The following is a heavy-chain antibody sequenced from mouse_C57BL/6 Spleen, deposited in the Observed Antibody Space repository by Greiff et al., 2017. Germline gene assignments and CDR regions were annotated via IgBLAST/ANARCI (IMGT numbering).Heavy chain of an antibody. CDR1: GYTFTSYW. J-gene: IGHJ2*01. CDR2: IYPGSGST. CDR3: ARRDYGNYFDY. V-gene: IGHV1-55*01. Sequence: QVQLQQPGAELVKPGASVKMSCKASGYTFTSYWITWVKQRPGQGLEWIGDIYPGSGSTNYNEKFKSKATMTVDTSTSTAYMQLSSLTAEDSAVYYCARRDYGNYFDYWGQGTTLTVSS. D-gene: IGHD1-1*02.